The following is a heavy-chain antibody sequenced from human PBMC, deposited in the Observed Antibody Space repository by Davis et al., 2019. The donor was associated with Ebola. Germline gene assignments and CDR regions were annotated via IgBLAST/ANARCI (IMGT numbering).Heavy chain of an antibody. CDR1: GFTFNYYA. CDR3: AKKKGSSAWYSFDY. Sequence: GESLKISCAASGFTFNYYAMSWVRQAPGKGLEWVSTISGIGDSTYYADSVKGRFTISRDNSKNTLYLQMNSLRAEDTAFYYCAKKKGSSAWYSFDYWGQGTLVTVSS. J-gene: IGHJ4*02. D-gene: IGHD6-19*01. CDR2: ISGIGDST. V-gene: IGHV3-23*01.